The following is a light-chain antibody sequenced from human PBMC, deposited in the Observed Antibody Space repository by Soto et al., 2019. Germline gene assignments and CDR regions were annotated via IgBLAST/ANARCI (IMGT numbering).Light chain of an antibody. CDR3: QQYNSYWT. J-gene: IGKJ1*01. CDR1: QTSSGAY. Sequence: VLTQSRGAVYLTPGERATISWTATQTSSGAYLAWYRPKPGQAPRLLIYDVSRRATGIPDRFSGSGSGTEFTLTISSLQPDDFATYYCQQYNSYWTSGQGTKV. V-gene: IGKV3-20*01. CDR2: DVS.